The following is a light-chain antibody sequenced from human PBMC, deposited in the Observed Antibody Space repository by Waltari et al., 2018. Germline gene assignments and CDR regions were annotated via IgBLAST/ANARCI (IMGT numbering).Light chain of an antibody. Sequence: EIVMTQSPATLSVSPGERATFSCGASQSVSSNLAWYQQKPGQAPRLLIYGASTRATGIPARFSGSGSGTEFTLTISSLQSEDFPVYYCQQYNNWPPITFGQGTRLEIK. J-gene: IGKJ5*01. CDR1: QSVSSN. CDR3: QQYNNWPPIT. CDR2: GAS. V-gene: IGKV3-15*01.